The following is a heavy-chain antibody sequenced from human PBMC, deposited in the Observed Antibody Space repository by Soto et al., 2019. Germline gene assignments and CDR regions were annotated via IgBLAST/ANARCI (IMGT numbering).Heavy chain of an antibody. CDR1: GYTFTSYD. CDR2: MNPNSGNT. J-gene: IGHJ4*02. D-gene: IGHD2-15*01. V-gene: IGHV1-8*01. Sequence: GASVKVSCKASGYTFTSYDISWVRQATGQGLEWMGWMNPNSGNTGYAQKFQGRVTMTRNTSISTAYMELSSLRSEDTAVYYCAKGHGGHIVVVVAVPLCFDYWGQGTLVTVSS. CDR3: AKGHGGHIVVVVAVPLCFDY.